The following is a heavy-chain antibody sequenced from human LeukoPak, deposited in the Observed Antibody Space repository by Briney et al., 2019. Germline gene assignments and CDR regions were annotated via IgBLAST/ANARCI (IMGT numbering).Heavy chain of an antibody. CDR2: IKQDGSEK. J-gene: IGHJ4*02. Sequence: PGGSLRLSCAASGFTFSSYWMSWVRQAPGKGLEWVANIKQDGSEKYYVDSVKGRFTISRDNAKNSLYLQMNSLRAEDTAVYYCARLVTRDLTGYLRTDYFDYGGQGTLVTVSS. CDR3: ARLVTRDLTGYLRTDYFDY. V-gene: IGHV3-7*01. CDR1: GFTFSSYW. D-gene: IGHD3-9*01.